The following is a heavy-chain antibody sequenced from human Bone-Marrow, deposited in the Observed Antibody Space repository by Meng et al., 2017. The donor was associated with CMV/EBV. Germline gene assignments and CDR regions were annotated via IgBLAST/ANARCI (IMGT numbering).Heavy chain of an antibody. CDR1: GFTFDDYG. CDR3: ARDTHSSDY. CDR2: INWNGGST. V-gene: IGHV3-20*04. D-gene: IGHD5-18*01. J-gene: IGHJ4*02. Sequence: GESLKISCAASGFTFDDYGMSWVRQAPGKGLEWVSGINWNGGSTGYADSVKGRFTISRDNAKNSLYLQMNSLRAEDTAVYYCARDTHSSDYWGQGPLVTVSS.